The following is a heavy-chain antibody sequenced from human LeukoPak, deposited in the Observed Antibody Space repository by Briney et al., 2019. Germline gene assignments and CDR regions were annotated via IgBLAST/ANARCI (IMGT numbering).Heavy chain of an antibody. CDR3: AKDLVNYYGSGSLDY. CDR1: GFTFSSYG. V-gene: IGHV3-30*18. D-gene: IGHD3-10*01. CDR2: ISYDGSNK. J-gene: IGHJ4*02. Sequence: GRSLRLSCAASGFTFSSYGMHWVRQAPGKGLEWVAVISYDGSNKYYADSVKGRFTISRDNSKNTLYLQMNSLRAEDTAVYYCAKDLVNYYGSGSLDYWGQGILVTVSS.